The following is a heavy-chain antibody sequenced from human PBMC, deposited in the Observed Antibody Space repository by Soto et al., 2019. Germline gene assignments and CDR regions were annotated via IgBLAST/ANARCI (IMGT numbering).Heavy chain of an antibody. CDR1: GYSFSNFI. V-gene: IGHV1-18*04. CDR3: AGPFSGGDYDLDV. D-gene: IGHD2-15*01. J-gene: IGHJ6*03. CDR2: INGYNGNT. Sequence: QVHLVQSGAEMKKPGASVKVSCKASGYSFSNFIITWVRQVPGQGLEWIGWINGYNGNTHSSHKFQSRVPLTKDTSTTTAYMEFRSLRSDDTAVYFCAGPFSGGDYDLDVWGHGTTVTVSS.